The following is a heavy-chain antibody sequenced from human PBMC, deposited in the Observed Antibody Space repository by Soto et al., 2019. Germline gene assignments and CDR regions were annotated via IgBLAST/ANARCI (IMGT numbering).Heavy chain of an antibody. CDR3: AALLRQFFPLDY. CDR1: GFSFSNAW. CDR2: IKSRADGGTT. J-gene: IGHJ4*02. Sequence: EVQLVESGGDFVKPGGSLRVSCAVSGFSFSNAWMSWVRQAPGKGLEWVGRIKSRADGGTTDYTAPVKGRFTISRDDSKNTVFLQMNSLKAEDTAVYYCAALLRQFFPLDYWGPGTLVTVSS. D-gene: IGHD3-3*01. V-gene: IGHV3-15*01.